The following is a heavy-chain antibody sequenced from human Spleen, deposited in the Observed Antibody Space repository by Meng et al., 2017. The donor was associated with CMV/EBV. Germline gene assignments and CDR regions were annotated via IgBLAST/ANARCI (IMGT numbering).Heavy chain of an antibody. V-gene: IGHV4-39*07. J-gene: IGHJ2*01. CDR2: NYYSVGI. Sequence: SGGSISSGSFCWGWIRPPPREGLGWIGGNYYSVGIYYNPSLKSRVSISVYTSQTQFSLKLSSVTAADTAVDYCAGNYVGPSTRCFDLWGRGTLVTVSS. CDR1: GGSISSGSFC. D-gene: IGHD1-26*01. CDR3: AGNYVGPSTRCFDL.